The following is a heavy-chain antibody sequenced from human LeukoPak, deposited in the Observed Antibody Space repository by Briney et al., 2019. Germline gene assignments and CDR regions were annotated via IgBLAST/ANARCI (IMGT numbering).Heavy chain of an antibody. Sequence: GASVKVSCKASGYTFTSYYMHWVRQAPGQGLEWMGIINPSGGSTSYAQRFQGRVTMTRDTSTSTVYMELSSLRSEDTAVYYCARESQKDAFDIWGQGTMVTVSS. CDR3: ARESQKDAFDI. CDR2: INPSGGST. CDR1: GYTFTSYY. V-gene: IGHV1-46*01. J-gene: IGHJ3*02.